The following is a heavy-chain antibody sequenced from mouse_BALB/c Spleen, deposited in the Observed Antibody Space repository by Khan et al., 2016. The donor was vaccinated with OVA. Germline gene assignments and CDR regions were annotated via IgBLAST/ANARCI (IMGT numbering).Heavy chain of an antibody. D-gene: IGHD1-1*01. Sequence: QMQLEESGAELAKPGASVKMSCKASGYTFTTYWMHWVKQRPGQGLEWIGYINPSTGYTEYNQKFKDKATLTADKSSSTAYMQLSSLTSEDSAVYYCARSTIPYYFDYWGQGTTLTVSS. CDR1: GYTFTTYW. CDR2: INPSTGYT. J-gene: IGHJ2*01. V-gene: IGHV1-7*01. CDR3: ARSTIPYYFDY.